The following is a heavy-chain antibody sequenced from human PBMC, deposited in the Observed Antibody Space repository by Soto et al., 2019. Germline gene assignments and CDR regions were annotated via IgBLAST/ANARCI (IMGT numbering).Heavy chain of an antibody. D-gene: IGHD3-16*01. V-gene: IGHV3-48*02. J-gene: IGHJ5*01. CDR3: VRDWGLAGLLDS. CDR2: ISSSGATI. Sequence: GGSLRLSCAASGFTFRTYSMHWVRQAPGKGLEWVSYISSSGATIHYADSVKGRFTISRDNAKNSLFLLMNSLRDDDTAVYYCVRDWGLAGLLDSWGQGTLVTVSS. CDR1: GFTFRTYS.